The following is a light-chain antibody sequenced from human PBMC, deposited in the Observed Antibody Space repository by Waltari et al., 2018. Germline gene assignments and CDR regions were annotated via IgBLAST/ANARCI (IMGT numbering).Light chain of an antibody. CDR2: YDS. CDR1: KFRINT. J-gene: IGLJ1*01. Sequence: SYALTSPPPVSVVPGEPSRITCAVNKFRINTAHWHRQKPGQAPVLVNSYDSDRPSGIPERFSGSNSGDTATLTISRVEAGDEADYYCQVWDANNEPGLFGTGTEVTV. CDR3: QVWDANNEPGL. V-gene: IGLV3-21*01.